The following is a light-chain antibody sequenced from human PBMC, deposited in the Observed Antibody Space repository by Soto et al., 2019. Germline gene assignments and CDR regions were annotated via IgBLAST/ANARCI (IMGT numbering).Light chain of an antibody. V-gene: IGKV1-39*01. J-gene: IGKJ3*01. CDR1: QSISTY. CDR2: GAS. CDR3: QQSYSTPRIT. Sequence: DIPMTQSPSSLSASVGDRVTITCRASQSISTYLTWYQQKPRKAPKLLIYGASRLQSGVPSRFSGSGSGTNFTLTIGNPQPEDFGTYYCQQSYSTPRITFGPGTKVDIK.